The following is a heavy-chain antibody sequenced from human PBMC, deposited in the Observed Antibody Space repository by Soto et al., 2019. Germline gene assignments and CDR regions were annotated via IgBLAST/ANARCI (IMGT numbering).Heavy chain of an antibody. J-gene: IGHJ4*02. V-gene: IGHV1-69*13. D-gene: IGHD5-18*01. Sequence: SVKVSCKASGGTFSSYAISWVRQAPGQGLEWMGGIIPIFGTANYAQKFQGRVTITADESTSTAYMELSSLRSEDTAVYYCAREGGIGNRGYSYGVVDYLGQGTTGAFCS. CDR1: GGTFSSYA. CDR3: AREGGIGNRGYSYGVVDY. CDR2: IIPIFGTA.